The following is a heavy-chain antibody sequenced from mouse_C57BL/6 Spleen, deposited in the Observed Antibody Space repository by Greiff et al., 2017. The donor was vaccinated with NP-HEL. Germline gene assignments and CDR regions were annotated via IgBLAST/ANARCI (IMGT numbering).Heavy chain of an antibody. CDR3: ARSLYYYGSSYAMDY. V-gene: IGHV1-59*01. J-gene: IGHJ4*01. D-gene: IGHD1-1*01. CDR2: IDPSDSYT. CDR1: GYTFTSYW. Sequence: VQLQQPGAELVRPGTSVKLSCKASGYTFTSYWMHWVKQRPGQGLEWIGVIDPSDSYTNYNQKFKGKATLTVDTSSSTAYMQLSSLTSEDSAVYYCARSLYYYGSSYAMDYWGQGTSVTVSS.